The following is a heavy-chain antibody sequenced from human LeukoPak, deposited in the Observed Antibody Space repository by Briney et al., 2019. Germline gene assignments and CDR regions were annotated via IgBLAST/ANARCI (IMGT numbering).Heavy chain of an antibody. J-gene: IGHJ5*02. CDR3: TSHAAFDP. V-gene: IGHV3-15*01. CDR1: GFTFNNAW. CDR2: IKSKNVGGTT. Sequence: GGSLRLSCAASGFTFNNAWMNWVRQAPGKGLEWVGRIKSKNVGGTTDYAAPVKGRFTISRDDSKNTVYLQTNSLKIEDTAVYYCTSHAAFDPWGQGTLVTVSS.